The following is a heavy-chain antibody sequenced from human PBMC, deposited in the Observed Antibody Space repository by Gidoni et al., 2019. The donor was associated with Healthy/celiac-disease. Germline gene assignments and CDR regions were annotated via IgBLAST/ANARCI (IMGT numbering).Heavy chain of an antibody. Sequence: QVQLVESGGGLVKPGGSLRLSCAASGFTFSDYYISWIRPAPGKGLEWVSYISSSGSTIYYADSVKGRFTISRDNDKNSLYLQMNSLRAEDTAVYYCARDRQYCTNGVCYSYYFDYWGQGTLVTVSS. V-gene: IGHV3-11*01. CDR2: ISSSGSTI. CDR3: ARDRQYCTNGVCYSYYFDY. CDR1: GFTFSDYY. D-gene: IGHD2-8*01. J-gene: IGHJ4*02.